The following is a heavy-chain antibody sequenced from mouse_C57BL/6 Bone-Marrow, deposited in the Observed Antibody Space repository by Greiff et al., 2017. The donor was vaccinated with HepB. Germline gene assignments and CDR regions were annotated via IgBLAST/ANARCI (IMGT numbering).Heavy chain of an antibody. V-gene: IGHV1-55*01. J-gene: IGHJ2*01. CDR1: GYTFTSYW. D-gene: IGHD3-3*01. CDR3: ARGQVYFDY. Sequence: VQLQQSGAELVKPGASVKMSCKASGYTFTSYWITWVKQRPGQGLEWIGDIYPGSGSTNYNEKFKSKATLTVDTSSSTAYMQLSSLTSEDAAVYYCARGQVYFDYWGQGTTLTVSS. CDR2: IYPGSGST.